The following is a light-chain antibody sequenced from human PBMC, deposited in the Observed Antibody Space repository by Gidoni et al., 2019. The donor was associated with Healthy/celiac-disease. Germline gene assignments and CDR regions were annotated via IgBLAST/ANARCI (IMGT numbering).Light chain of an antibody. CDR1: KLGDKY. V-gene: IGLV3-1*01. Sequence: SYELTQPPSVSVSPGQTASITCSGAKLGDKYACWYQQKPGQSPVLVISHDSQRPSGIPERFSGSNSGNTATLTISGTQAMDESNYFCQAWDSSTVLFGGGTKLTVL. CDR2: HDS. J-gene: IGLJ2*01. CDR3: QAWDSSTVL.